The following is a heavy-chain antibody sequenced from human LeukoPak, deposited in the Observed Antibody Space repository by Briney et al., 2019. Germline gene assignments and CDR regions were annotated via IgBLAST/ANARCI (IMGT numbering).Heavy chain of an antibody. V-gene: IGHV3-7*01. CDR2: IKQDGSER. J-gene: IGHJ3*02. CDR3: ARLHTAMVVDAFDI. D-gene: IGHD5-18*01. Sequence: GGSLRLSCAASGFTFSSFWMNWVRQAPGKGLEWVANIKQDGSERYYVDSVRGRFTISRDNAKKSLYPEMNSLRAEDTAVYYCARLHTAMVVDAFDIWGQGTMVTVSS. CDR1: GFTFSSFW.